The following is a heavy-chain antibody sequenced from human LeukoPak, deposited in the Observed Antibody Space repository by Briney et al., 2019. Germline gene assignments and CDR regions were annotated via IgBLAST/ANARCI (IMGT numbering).Heavy chain of an antibody. CDR2: INHSGST. CDR1: GGSFSGYY. Sequence: SETVSLTCAVYGGSFSGYYWSWIRQPPGKGLEWIGEINHSGSTNYNPSLKSRVTISVDTSKNQFSLKLSSVTAADTAVYYCARSERGVRGVTIKFYYWGQGTLVTVSS. CDR3: ARSERGVRGVTIKFYY. V-gene: IGHV4-34*01. J-gene: IGHJ4*02. D-gene: IGHD3-10*01.